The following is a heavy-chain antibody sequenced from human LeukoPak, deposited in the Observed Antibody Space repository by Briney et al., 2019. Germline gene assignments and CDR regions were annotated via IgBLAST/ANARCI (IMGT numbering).Heavy chain of an antibody. D-gene: IGHD3-10*01. CDR1: GFTFDDYG. CDR2: INWNGGST. V-gene: IGHV3-20*04. Sequence: PGGSLRLSCAASGFTFDDYGMSWVRQAPGKGLEWVSGINWNGGSTGYADSVKGRFTISRDNSKNTLYLQMNSLRAEDTAVYYCARDVPPLWFGGLPEDYWGQGTLVTVSS. J-gene: IGHJ4*02. CDR3: ARDVPPLWFGGLPEDY.